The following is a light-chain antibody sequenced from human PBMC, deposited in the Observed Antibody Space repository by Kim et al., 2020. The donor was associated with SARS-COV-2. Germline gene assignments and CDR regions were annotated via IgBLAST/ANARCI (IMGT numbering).Light chain of an antibody. J-gene: IGKJ4*01. V-gene: IGKV3-15*01. Sequence: EIVMTQSPATLSVSPGEGATLSCRASQSVDYDLAWYQQKRGQAPRLLISGASTRATGIPAMFRGSGSGTEFTLTISSLQSEDFVFYYCQQYNNWPPTFGGGTKVDIK. CDR2: GAS. CDR1: QSVDYD. CDR3: QQYNNWPPT.